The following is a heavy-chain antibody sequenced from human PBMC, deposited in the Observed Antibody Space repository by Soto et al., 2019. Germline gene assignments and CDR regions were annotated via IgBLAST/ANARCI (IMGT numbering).Heavy chain of an antibody. J-gene: IGHJ6*03. D-gene: IGHD3-3*01. V-gene: IGHV3-73*01. CDR3: SRQASDFWSGKPQYYMDV. CDR1: GFTFSGSA. Sequence: EVQLVESGGGLGQPGGSLKLSCAASGFTFSGSAMHWVRQASGKGLEWVGRIRSKPNNYATAYGASVKGRFTISRDDSKNTAYLQMNSLNTEDTAVYYCSRQASDFWSGKPQYYMDVWGKGTTVTVSS. CDR2: IRSKPNNYAT.